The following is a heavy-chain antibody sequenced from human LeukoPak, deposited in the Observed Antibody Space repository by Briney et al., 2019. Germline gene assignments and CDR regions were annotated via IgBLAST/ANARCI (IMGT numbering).Heavy chain of an antibody. Sequence: GGSLRLSCSASRFTFSSYAMTWVRQAPGKGLEWVSAINDNGVSTYYADSVKGRFTISRDNSKNKLFLQMNSLRAEDTAVYYCAKGLSSGYCSGGSCYGYYGMDVWGQGTTVTVSS. J-gene: IGHJ6*02. CDR2: INDNGVST. CDR1: RFTFSSYA. CDR3: AKGLSSGYCSGGSCYGYYGMDV. V-gene: IGHV3-23*01. D-gene: IGHD2-15*01.